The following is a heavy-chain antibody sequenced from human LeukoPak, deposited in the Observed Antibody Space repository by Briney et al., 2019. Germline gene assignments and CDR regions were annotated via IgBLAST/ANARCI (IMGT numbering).Heavy chain of an antibody. J-gene: IGHJ5*02. CDR3: ARELDGNGGWFDP. CDR2: VYYSGST. D-gene: IGHD3-10*01. CDR1: GYSISGYY. V-gene: IGHV4-59*01. Sequence: SETLSLTCTVSGYSISGYYWSWTRQSPGKGLEWIGEVYYSGSTHYNPSLKSRVTISIDTSQNQFSLRLRSVTAADTAVYYCARELDGNGGWFDPWGPGTLVIVSS.